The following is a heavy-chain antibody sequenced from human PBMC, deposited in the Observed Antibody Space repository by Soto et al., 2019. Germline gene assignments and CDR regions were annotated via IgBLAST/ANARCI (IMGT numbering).Heavy chain of an antibody. D-gene: IGHD5-18*01. CDR2: IYSAGNT. CDR1: GFTVSNNY. J-gene: IGHJ4*02. V-gene: IGHV3-53*01. Sequence: GGSLRLSCAASGFTVSNNYMSWVRQAPGKGLEGVSVIYSAGNTFYSDSVKGRFTISRDNSKNTLYLQMSSLRAEDTAVYYCARDRDTVMAYFDYWGQGTLVTVSS. CDR3: ARDRDTVMAYFDY.